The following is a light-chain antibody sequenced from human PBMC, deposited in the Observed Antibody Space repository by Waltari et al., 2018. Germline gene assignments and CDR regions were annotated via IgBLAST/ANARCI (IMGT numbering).Light chain of an antibody. CDR2: GAS. J-gene: IGKJ1*01. CDR3: QQYNNWPPWT. V-gene: IGKV3-15*01. CDR1: QSVSSN. Sequence: GERATLSCRASQSVSSNLAWYQQKPGQAPRLLIYGASTRATGIPARFSGSGSGTEFTLTISSLQSEDFAVYYCQQYNNWPPWTFGQGTKVEIK.